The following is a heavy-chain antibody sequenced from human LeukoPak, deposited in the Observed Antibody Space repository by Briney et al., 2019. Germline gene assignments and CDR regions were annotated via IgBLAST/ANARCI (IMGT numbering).Heavy chain of an antibody. CDR3: AGPLRYCSGGSCYYRFDP. Sequence: ASVKVSCEASGYTFTSDGISWVRQAPGQGLEWMGWISAYNGNTNYAQKLQGRVTMTTDTSTSTAYMELRSLRSDDTAVYYCAGPLRYCSGGSCYYRFDPWGQGTLVTVSS. CDR2: ISAYNGNT. V-gene: IGHV1-18*01. CDR1: GYTFTSDG. D-gene: IGHD2-15*01. J-gene: IGHJ5*02.